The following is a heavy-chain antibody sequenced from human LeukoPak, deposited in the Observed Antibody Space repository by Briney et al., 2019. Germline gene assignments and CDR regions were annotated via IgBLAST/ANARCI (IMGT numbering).Heavy chain of an antibody. CDR3: ARGSYYFYYGMDV. J-gene: IGHJ6*02. CDR1: GFTFSSYA. V-gene: IGHV3-48*03. D-gene: IGHD6-6*01. Sequence: GGSLRLSCAASGFTFSSYAMHWVRQAPGKGLEWVSYISSSGSTIYYADSVKGRFTISRDNAKNSLYLQMNSLRAEDTAVYYCARGSYYFYYGMDVWGQGTTVTVSS. CDR2: ISSSGSTI.